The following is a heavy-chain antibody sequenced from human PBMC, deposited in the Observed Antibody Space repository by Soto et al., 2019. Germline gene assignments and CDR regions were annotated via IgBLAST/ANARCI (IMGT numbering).Heavy chain of an antibody. D-gene: IGHD4-17*01. CDR2: YSGFT. CDR3: ARDYGDYSFFFDY. Sequence: PSETLSLACTVSGGSITTYQWSWIRQPPGKGLEWIGGYSGFTNYNPSLESRATISVDHSKNQFFLTLRSVTAADTAVYYCARDYGDYSFFFDYWGHGALVTV. CDR1: GGSITTYQ. J-gene: IGHJ4*01. V-gene: IGHV4-59*01.